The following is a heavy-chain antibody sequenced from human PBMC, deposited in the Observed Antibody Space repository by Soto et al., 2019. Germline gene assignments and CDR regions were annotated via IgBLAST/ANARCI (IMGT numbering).Heavy chain of an antibody. CDR2: ISYDGSNK. D-gene: IGHD3-9*01. J-gene: IGHJ6*02. CDR1: GFTFSSYA. CDR3: ARAYYDILTGSSGMDV. Sequence: GGSLRLSCAASGFTFSSYAMHWVRQAPGKGLEWVAVISYDGSNKYYADSVKGRFTISRDNSKNTLYLQMNSLRAEDTAVYYCARAYYDILTGSSGMDVWGQGTTVTVSS. V-gene: IGHV3-30-3*01.